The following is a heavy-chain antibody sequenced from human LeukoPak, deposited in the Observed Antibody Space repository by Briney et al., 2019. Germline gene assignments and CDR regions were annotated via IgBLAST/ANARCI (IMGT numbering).Heavy chain of an antibody. CDR3: ARGFAPHDF. CDR1: GFTFSHYE. V-gene: IGHV3-48*03. CDR2: ISTTGTTI. Sequence: GGSLRLSCAASGFTFSHYEMNWVRQAPGKGLEWVSYISTTGTTIFYADSVKSRFTISRDNAKNSLFLQMHSLRAEDTAVYYCARGFAPHDFWGQGTLVTVSS. J-gene: IGHJ4*02.